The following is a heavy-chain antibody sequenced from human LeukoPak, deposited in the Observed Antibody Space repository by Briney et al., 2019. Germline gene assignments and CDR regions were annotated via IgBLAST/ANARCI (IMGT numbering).Heavy chain of an antibody. V-gene: IGHV3-23*01. CDR2: ISGAGDRT. D-gene: IGHD3-22*01. J-gene: IGHJ4*02. CDR3: AKARIPSGNGYYPH. CDR1: GFTFSSYA. Sequence: GGSLRLSCAGSGFTFSSYAMSCVRQAPGKGLEWVSDISGAGDRTYYADSVKGRFTISRDNSKNTLYLQMSSLRAEDTAIYYCAKARIPSGNGYYPHWGQGTLVTVSS.